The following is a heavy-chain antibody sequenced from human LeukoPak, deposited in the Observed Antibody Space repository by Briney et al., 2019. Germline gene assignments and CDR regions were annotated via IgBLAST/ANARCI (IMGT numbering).Heavy chain of an antibody. CDR1: GGSISSGGYS. J-gene: IGHJ4*02. CDR3: ARTAGNWIFDY. Sequence: PSQTLSLTCAVSGGSISSGGYSWSWIRQPPGKGLEWIGYIYHSGSTYYNPSLKSRVTISVDRSKNQFSLKLGSVTAADTAVYYCARTAGNWIFDYWGQGTLVTVSS. D-gene: IGHD1-20*01. CDR2: IYHSGST. V-gene: IGHV4-30-2*01.